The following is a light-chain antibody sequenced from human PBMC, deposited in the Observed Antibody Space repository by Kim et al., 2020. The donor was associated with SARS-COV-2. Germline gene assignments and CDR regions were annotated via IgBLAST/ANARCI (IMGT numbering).Light chain of an antibody. CDR2: STN. CDR3: TSRDSNGNKMV. V-gene: IGLV3-19*01. CDR1: SLRRYY. Sequence: SSELTQDPAVSVALGQTVRITCQGDSLRRYYASWYQQKPGQAPRLVIYSTNKRPSGIPDRFSGSSPGNTASLTITGAQAEDEADYYCTSRDSNGNKMVFGGGTKVTVL. J-gene: IGLJ2*01.